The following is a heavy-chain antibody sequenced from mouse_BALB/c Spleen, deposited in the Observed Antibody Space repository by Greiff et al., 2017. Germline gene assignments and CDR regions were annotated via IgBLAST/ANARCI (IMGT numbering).Heavy chain of an antibody. Sequence: VQLQQSGAELVRPGVSVKISCKGSGYTFTDYAMHWVKQRHAKSLEWIGVISTYYGDASYNQKFKGKATMTVDKSSSTAYMELARLTSEDSAIYYCARKYGNYDAMDYWGQGTSVTVSS. J-gene: IGHJ4*01. CDR1: GYTFTDYA. V-gene: IGHV1S137*01. CDR3: ARKYGNYDAMDY. CDR2: ISTYYGDA. D-gene: IGHD2-10*02.